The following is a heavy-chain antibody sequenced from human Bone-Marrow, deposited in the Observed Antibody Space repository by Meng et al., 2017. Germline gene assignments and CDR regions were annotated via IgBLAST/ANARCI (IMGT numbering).Heavy chain of an antibody. Sequence: QVQLQESGPGEVKPSGTLSLTCAVSGCSITSASWWSWVRQPPGKGLEWIGEIHLNGRPNYNPSLKSRVTISIDKSENHFSLKLTSVTAADTALYYCAREGVPYVPGDLWGQGTLVTVSS. CDR2: IHLNGRP. D-gene: IGHD2-21*01. CDR1: GCSITSASW. V-gene: IGHV4-4*02. J-gene: IGHJ4*02. CDR3: AREGVPYVPGDL.